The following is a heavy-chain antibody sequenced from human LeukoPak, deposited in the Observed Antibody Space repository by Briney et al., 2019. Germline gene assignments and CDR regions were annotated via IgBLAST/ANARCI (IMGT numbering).Heavy chain of an antibody. J-gene: IGHJ4*02. Sequence: PSETLSLTCTVSGGSINDDYWSWNRQLPGKGLEWIGQFYNSGSPNYNPSLKSRVAISVDATKIQFSLKLTSVTAADTAVYYCARLPGYWGQGTLVTVSS. CDR3: ARLPGY. CDR2: FYNSGSP. CDR1: GGSINDDY. V-gene: IGHV4-59*01.